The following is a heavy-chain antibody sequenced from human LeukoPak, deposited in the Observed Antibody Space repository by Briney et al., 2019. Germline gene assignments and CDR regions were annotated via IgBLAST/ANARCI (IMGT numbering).Heavy chain of an antibody. D-gene: IGHD6-19*01. V-gene: IGHV3-7*03. J-gene: IGHJ4*02. CDR1: GFTFNNYW. Sequence: PGESLRLSCAASGFTFNNYWMSWVRQAPGKGLEWVANIKLDGSEKYYVDSVKGRFTISRDNAKNSLYLQMNGLRAEDTAIYYCAKDHINGWSSDSWGQGTLVTVSS. CDR2: IKLDGSEK. CDR3: AKDHINGWSSDS.